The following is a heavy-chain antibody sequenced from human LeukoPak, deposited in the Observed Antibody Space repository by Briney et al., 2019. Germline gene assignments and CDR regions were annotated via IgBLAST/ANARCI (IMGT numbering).Heavy chain of an antibody. CDR3: ARVNWTDGAFDI. Sequence: GGSLRLSCAASGFTFSSYSMNWVRQAPGKGLEWVSSISSSSSYIYYADSVKGRFTISRDNAKNSLYLQMNSLRAEDTAVYYCARVNWTDGAFDIWGQGTMVTVSS. D-gene: IGHD3/OR15-3a*01. CDR2: ISSSSSYI. V-gene: IGHV3-21*01. CDR1: GFTFSSYS. J-gene: IGHJ3*02.